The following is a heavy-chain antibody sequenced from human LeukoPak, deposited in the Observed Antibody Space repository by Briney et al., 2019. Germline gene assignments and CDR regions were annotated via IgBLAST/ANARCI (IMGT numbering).Heavy chain of an antibody. V-gene: IGHV3-21*01. D-gene: IGHD6-13*01. CDR2: ISSSSSYI. J-gene: IGHJ4*02. CDR3: ASDGRAAATFDY. Sequence: PGGSLRLSCAASGFTFSSYSMNWVRQAPGKGLEWVSSISSSSSYICYADSVKGRFTISRDNAKNSLYLQMNSLRAEDAAVYYCASDGRAAATFDYWGQGTLVTVSS. CDR1: GFTFSSYS.